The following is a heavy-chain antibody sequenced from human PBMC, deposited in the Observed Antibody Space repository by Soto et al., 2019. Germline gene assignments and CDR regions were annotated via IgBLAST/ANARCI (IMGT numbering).Heavy chain of an antibody. Sequence: QITLEESGPPLVNPTQTLTLTCTFSGFSLSTSGAGVGWIRQPAGKALEWLALISWKDDKRYNPGLKSRLSITKDTSKSQVVLSLTNVDPVDTATYFGAHRYSGNFYRWYGDFWGQGTLVTVSS. CDR2: ISWKDDK. J-gene: IGHJ4*02. CDR3: AHRYSGNFYRWYGDF. D-gene: IGHD3-16*02. CDR1: GFSLSTSGAG. V-gene: IGHV2-5*01.